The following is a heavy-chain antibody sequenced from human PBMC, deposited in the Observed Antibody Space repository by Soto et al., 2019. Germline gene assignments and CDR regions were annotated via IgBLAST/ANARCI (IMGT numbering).Heavy chain of an antibody. CDR1: GGSISSFY. V-gene: IGHV4-59*08. Sequence: SETLSLTCTVSGGSISSFYWSWIRQPPGKGLEWIGYIYYSGNTNYNPSLKSRVTISVDTSKNQFSLKLSSVTAADTAVYYCARHFDYWGQGTLVTVSS. J-gene: IGHJ4*02. CDR2: IYYSGNT. CDR3: ARHFDY.